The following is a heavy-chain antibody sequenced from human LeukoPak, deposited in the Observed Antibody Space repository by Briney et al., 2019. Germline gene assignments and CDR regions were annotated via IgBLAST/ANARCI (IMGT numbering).Heavy chain of an antibody. CDR1: GFTFSSYG. D-gene: IGHD3-22*01. CDR2: ISYDGSNK. CDR3: ARPQGYFAANFDY. Sequence: AGGSLRLSCAASGFTFSSYGMHWVRQAPGKGLEWVAVISYDGSNKYYADSVKGRFTISRDNSKNTLYLQMNSLRAEDTAVFYCARPQGYFAANFDYWGQGTLVTVSS. V-gene: IGHV3-30*03. J-gene: IGHJ4*02.